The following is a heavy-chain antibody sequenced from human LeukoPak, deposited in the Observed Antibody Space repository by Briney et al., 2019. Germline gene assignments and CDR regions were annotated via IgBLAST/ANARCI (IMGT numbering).Heavy chain of an antibody. CDR3: ARAYDILAYFDY. Sequence: SQTLSLTCTVSGCSISSGGYYWSWIRQHPGKGLEWIGDIYYSGSTYYNPSLKSRVTISVDTSKNQFSLTLSSVTAEDTAVYYCARAYDILAYFDYWGQGTLVTVSS. CDR1: GCSISSGGYY. V-gene: IGHV4-31*03. CDR2: IYYSGST. D-gene: IGHD3-9*01. J-gene: IGHJ4*02.